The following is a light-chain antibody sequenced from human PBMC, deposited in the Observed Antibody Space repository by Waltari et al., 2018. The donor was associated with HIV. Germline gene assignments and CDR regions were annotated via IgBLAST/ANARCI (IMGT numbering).Light chain of an antibody. J-gene: IGLJ3*02. Sequence: QSALTQPRSVSGSPGQSVTISCTGTSRYVNNYNYVSCYQHHPGEAPKLVIFGVNTRPSGVPDRFSGSNSGNTASLTISGLQAEDEGHYYCCSYAGSNIHWVFGGGTKLTVL. CDR3: CSYAGSNIHWV. CDR1: SRYVNNYNY. CDR2: GVN. V-gene: IGLV2-11*01.